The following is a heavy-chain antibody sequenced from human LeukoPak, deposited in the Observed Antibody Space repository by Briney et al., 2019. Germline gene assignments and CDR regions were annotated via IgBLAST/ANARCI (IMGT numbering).Heavy chain of an antibody. CDR3: ARDNVRWQHRTAFDI. D-gene: IGHD4-23*01. Sequence: ETLSLTCTVSGGSISSYYWSWIRQPPGKGLEWVGYIYYSGSTNYNPSLKSRVTISVDTSKNQFSLKVSSVTAADTAVYYCARDNVRWQHRTAFDIWGQGTMVTVSS. CDR2: IYYSGST. CDR1: GGSISSYY. V-gene: IGHV4-59*01. J-gene: IGHJ3*02.